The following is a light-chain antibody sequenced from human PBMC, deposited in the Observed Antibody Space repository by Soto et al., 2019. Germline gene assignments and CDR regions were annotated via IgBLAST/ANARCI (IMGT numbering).Light chain of an antibody. V-gene: IGKV2D-29*02. CDR3: MQSTQLPPT. Sequence: DVVMTQTPLSLSVAPGQPASISCKSSQSLLHITGETFLFWYLQKPGQSPQLLIYEVSTRVSGVPDRFSGSGSGTDFTLAISRVETDDVGIDYCMQSTQLPPTFGQGTRLGIE. J-gene: IGKJ5*01. CDR2: EVS. CDR1: QSLLHITGETF.